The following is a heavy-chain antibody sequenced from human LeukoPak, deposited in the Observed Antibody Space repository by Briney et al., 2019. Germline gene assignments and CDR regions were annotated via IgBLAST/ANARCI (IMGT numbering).Heavy chain of an antibody. Sequence: SETLSLTCTVVSGGSISSSSYYWGWIRQPPGKGLEWIGSFYYSGGTYYNPSLKSRVTISADTSKNQFSLKLGSVTAADTAVYYCARLWRAAIDYGGQGILVTVSS. D-gene: IGHD1-1*01. CDR1: GGSISSSSYY. CDR3: ARLWRAAIDY. CDR2: FYYSGGT. J-gene: IGHJ4*02. V-gene: IGHV4-39*01.